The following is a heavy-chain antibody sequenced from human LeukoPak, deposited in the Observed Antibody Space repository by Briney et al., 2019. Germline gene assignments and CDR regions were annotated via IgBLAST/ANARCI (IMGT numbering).Heavy chain of an antibody. Sequence: GGSLRLSCAASGFTFSNAWMSWVRQAPGKGLEWVGRIKSKTDGGTTDYAAPVKGRFTISRDDSKNTLYLQMNSLKTEDTAVYYCTFSSTSFLDFAAFDIWGQGTMVTVSS. CDR2: IKSKTDGGTT. D-gene: IGHD2-2*01. V-gene: IGHV3-15*01. J-gene: IGHJ3*02. CDR1: GFTFSNAW. CDR3: TFSSTSFLDFAAFDI.